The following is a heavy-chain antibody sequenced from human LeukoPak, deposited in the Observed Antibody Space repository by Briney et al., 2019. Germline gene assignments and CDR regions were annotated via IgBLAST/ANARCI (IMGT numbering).Heavy chain of an antibody. CDR3: AKEEYCSSTTCLDY. CDR1: GFTLSSYA. CDR2: ISGSGGST. D-gene: IGHD2-2*01. V-gene: IGHV3-23*01. J-gene: IGHJ4*02. Sequence: GGPLRLSCGASGFTLSSYAMSWVRQAPGRGLEWVSAISGSGGSTYYADSVKGRFTIYRDNSKNTLYLQMNSLRAEDTAVYYCAKEEYCSSTTCLDYWGQGTLVTVSS.